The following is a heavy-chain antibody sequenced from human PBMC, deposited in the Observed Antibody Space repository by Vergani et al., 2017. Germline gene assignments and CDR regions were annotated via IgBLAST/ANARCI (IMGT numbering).Heavy chain of an antibody. D-gene: IGHD3-16*01. CDR3: ARALMGARSLMAFDS. Sequence: QVQLQESGPGLVKPSETLTLTCSVSGDSVTKGEFYWSFVRQPAGRGPEYVGRISATGETRYSHSLKSRALMSIDPAKYQFSLTLTSMTAADTAKYFCARALMGARSLMAFDSWGQGTLVTVSS. CDR2: ISATGET. CDR1: GDSVTKGEFY. J-gene: IGHJ4*02. V-gene: IGHV4-61*02.